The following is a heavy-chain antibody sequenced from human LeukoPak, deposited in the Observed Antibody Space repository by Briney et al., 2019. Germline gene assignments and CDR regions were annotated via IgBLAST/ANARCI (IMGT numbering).Heavy chain of an antibody. Sequence: GGSLRLSCAASGFTFSSYWMSWVRQAPRKELEWVANIKQDGSDKYYVDSVKSRFTISRDNAKNSVYLQMNSLRADDTALYYCARAVAENWFDPWGQGTLVTVSS. CDR2: IKQDGSDK. V-gene: IGHV3-7*03. J-gene: IGHJ5*02. CDR3: ARAVAENWFDP. CDR1: GFTFSSYW. D-gene: IGHD6-19*01.